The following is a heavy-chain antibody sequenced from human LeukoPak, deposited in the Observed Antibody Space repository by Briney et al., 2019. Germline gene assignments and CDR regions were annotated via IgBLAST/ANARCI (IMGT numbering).Heavy chain of an antibody. J-gene: IGHJ4*02. D-gene: IGHD3-22*01. Sequence: GESLKISCKGSGYSFTSYWIGWVRQMPGKGLEWMGIIYPGDSDIRYSPSFQGQVTISADKSISTAYLQWSSLKASDTAMYYCARLPTYYYDSSGYNFDYWGQGTLVTVSS. CDR2: IYPGDSDI. CDR1: GYSFTSYW. V-gene: IGHV5-51*01. CDR3: ARLPTYYYDSSGYNFDY.